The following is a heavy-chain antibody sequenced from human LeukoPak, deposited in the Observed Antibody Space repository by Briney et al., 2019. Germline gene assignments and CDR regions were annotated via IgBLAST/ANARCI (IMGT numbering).Heavy chain of an antibody. V-gene: IGHV4-4*07. CDR3: AREWTSGDGSGYPYYFDY. CDR2: IYTSGVT. J-gene: IGHJ4*02. Sequence: SETLSLTCTVSGDSMSSFYWDWIRQPAGKGLQWIGRIYTSGVTNYNPSLKSRVTMSVDASSNQFSLKLNSVTAADTAVYYCAREWTSGDGSGYPYYFDYWGPGTLVTVSS. D-gene: IGHD3-22*01. CDR1: GDSMSSFY.